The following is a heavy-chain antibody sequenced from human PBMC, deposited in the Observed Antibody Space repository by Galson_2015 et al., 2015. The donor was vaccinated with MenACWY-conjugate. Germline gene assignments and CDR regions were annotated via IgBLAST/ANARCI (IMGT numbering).Heavy chain of an antibody. CDR1: EFTFSRYW. CDR2: IKQDGSEK. V-gene: IGHV3-7*03. CDR3: AVGLYYFDS. D-gene: IGHD1-26*01. J-gene: IGHJ4*02. Sequence: SLRLSCAASEFTFSRYWMSWVRQAPGKGLEWVANIKQDGSEKYYVDSVKGRFTISRDNARNSLYLQMNSLRAEDTAIYYCAVGLYYFDSWGQGTLVTVSS.